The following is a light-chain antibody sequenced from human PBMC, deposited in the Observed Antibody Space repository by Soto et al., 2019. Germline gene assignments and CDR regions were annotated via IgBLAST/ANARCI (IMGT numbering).Light chain of an antibody. J-gene: IGKJ5*01. CDR3: QQYHHSPIT. Sequence: EIVLTQSPGTLSLSPGERVTLSCRASQSLTRNLAWYQHKPGQSPRLLIYGASARATGIPARFSGSGSGTDFTLTINRLEPEDFAVYYCQQYHHSPITFGQGTRLEIK. CDR1: QSLTRN. CDR2: GAS. V-gene: IGKV3-20*01.